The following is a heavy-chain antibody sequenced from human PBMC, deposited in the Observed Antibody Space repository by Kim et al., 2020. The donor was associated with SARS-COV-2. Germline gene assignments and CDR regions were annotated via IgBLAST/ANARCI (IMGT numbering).Heavy chain of an antibody. CDR1: GGSISSSSYY. CDR3: ARVESPLPFWSGYVGYYYYMDV. Sequence: SETLSLTCTVSGGSISSSSYYWGWIRQPPGKGLEWIGSIYYSGSTYYNPSLKSRVTISVDTSKNQFSLKLSSVTAADTAVYYCARVESPLPFWSGYVGYYYYMDVWGKGTTVTVSS. J-gene: IGHJ6*03. CDR2: IYYSGST. V-gene: IGHV4-39*01. D-gene: IGHD3-3*01.